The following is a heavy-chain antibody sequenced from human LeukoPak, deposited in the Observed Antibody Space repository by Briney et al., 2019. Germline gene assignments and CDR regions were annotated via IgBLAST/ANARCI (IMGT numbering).Heavy chain of an antibody. CDR2: IWYDGSNK. Sequence: GGSLILSRAASGLTFSSYRKHWARKAPGKRREPVAVIWYDGSNKYYADSVKGRFTISRDNTKNTLYLQMNSLRAEDTAVYYCAKDIDYSSPTYYFDYWGQGTLVTVSS. CDR3: AKDIDYSSPTYYFDY. D-gene: IGHD4-11*01. J-gene: IGHJ4*02. CDR1: GLTFSSYR. V-gene: IGHV3-33*06.